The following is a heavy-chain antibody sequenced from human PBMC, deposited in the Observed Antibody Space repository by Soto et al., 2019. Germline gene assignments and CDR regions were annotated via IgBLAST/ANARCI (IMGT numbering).Heavy chain of an antibody. CDR1: GYTFTSYG. J-gene: IGHJ4*02. V-gene: IGHV1-18*01. CDR2: ISAYNGNT. Sequence: GASVKVSCKASGYTFTSYGISWVRQAPGQGLEWMGWISAYNGNTNYAQKLQGRVTMTTDTSTSTAYMELRSLRSDDTAVYYCSRVDGRMATINLGGYYFDYWGQGTLVTVSS. D-gene: IGHD3-16*01. CDR3: SRVDGRMATINLGGYYFDY.